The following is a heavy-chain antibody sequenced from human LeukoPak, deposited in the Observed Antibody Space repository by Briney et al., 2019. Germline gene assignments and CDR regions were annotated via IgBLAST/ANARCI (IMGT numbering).Heavy chain of an antibody. V-gene: IGHV3-30-3*01. Sequence: GRSLRLSCAASGFIFSSYAIHWVRQAPGKGLEWVAIISSDGSNTFYADSVKGRFTISGDNSKNTLYLQMNSLRAEDTAVYYCAKVGSGWYYFDYWGQGTLVTVSS. J-gene: IGHJ4*02. CDR2: ISSDGSNT. CDR1: GFIFSSYA. CDR3: AKVGSGWYYFDY. D-gene: IGHD6-13*01.